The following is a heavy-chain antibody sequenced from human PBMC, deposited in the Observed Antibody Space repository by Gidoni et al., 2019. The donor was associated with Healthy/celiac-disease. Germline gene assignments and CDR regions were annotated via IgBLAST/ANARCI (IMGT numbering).Heavy chain of an antibody. CDR2: ISYDGSNK. Sequence: QVQLVESGGCVVQPGRSLRLSCAASGFPFSSYGLHWVRQAPGKGLEWVAVISYDGSNKYYADSVKGRFTISRDNSKNTLYLQMNSLRAEDTAVYYCAKVSLPFNDYSDPDDAFDIWGQGTMVTVSS. CDR1: GFPFSSYG. D-gene: IGHD4-4*01. J-gene: IGHJ3*02. V-gene: IGHV3-30*18. CDR3: AKVSLPFNDYSDPDDAFDI.